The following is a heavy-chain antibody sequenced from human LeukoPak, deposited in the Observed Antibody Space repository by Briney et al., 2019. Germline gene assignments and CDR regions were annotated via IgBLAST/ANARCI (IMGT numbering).Heavy chain of an antibody. Sequence: GGSLRLSCAASGFTFSSYAMSWVRQTPGKGLEWVSTISGSGGSTFYADSVKGRFTISRDNPKNTVDLQMNSLRAEDTAVYYCAKVSSNYYGSGSYQTLDYWGQGTLVTVSS. D-gene: IGHD3-10*01. CDR1: GFTFSSYA. V-gene: IGHV3-23*01. CDR2: ISGSGGST. CDR3: AKVSSNYYGSGSYQTLDY. J-gene: IGHJ4*02.